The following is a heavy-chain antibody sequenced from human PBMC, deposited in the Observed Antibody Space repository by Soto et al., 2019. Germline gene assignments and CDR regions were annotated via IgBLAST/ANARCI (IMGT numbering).Heavy chain of an antibody. CDR3: ARKVVGSTSRPDYWYFDL. V-gene: IGHV3-23*01. CDR2: ISGGGDAT. D-gene: IGHD2-21*01. Sequence: VQLLESGGDSVQPGGSVRLSCAGSGFTFINYAMNWVRQAPGKGLEWVSTISGGGDATFFADSVRGRFTFSRDNSKNTVTLVMNSLGVDDTAVYYCARKVVGSTSRPDYWYFDLWGRGTLVTVSS. J-gene: IGHJ2*01. CDR1: GFTFINYA.